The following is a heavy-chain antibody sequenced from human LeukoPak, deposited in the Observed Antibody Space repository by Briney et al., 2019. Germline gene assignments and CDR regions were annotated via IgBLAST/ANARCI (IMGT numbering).Heavy chain of an antibody. CDR1: GGSISSGDYY. CDR3: ARALSLRGYSGQDFDY. V-gene: IGHV4-30-4*01. Sequence: SETLSLTCTVSGGSISSGDYYWRWLRQPPGKGLEWIGYIYYSGSTYYNPSLKSRVTISVDTSKNQFSLKLSSVTAADTAVYYCARALSLRGYSGQDFDYWGQGTLVTVSS. D-gene: IGHD5-12*01. J-gene: IGHJ4*02. CDR2: IYYSGST.